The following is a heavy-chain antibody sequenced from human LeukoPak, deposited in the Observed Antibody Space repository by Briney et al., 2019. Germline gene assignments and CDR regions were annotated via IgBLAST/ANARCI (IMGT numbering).Heavy chain of an antibody. Sequence: TGGSLRLSCAASGFTFSSYSMNWVRQAPGKGLEWVSSISSSSSYIYYADSVKGRFTISRDNAKNSLYLQMNSLRAEDRAVYYCARVISDSSGYYWVYYYYGMDVWGQGTTVTVSS. D-gene: IGHD3-22*01. CDR3: ARVISDSSGYYWVYYYYGMDV. CDR1: GFTFSSYS. V-gene: IGHV3-21*01. J-gene: IGHJ6*02. CDR2: ISSSSSYI.